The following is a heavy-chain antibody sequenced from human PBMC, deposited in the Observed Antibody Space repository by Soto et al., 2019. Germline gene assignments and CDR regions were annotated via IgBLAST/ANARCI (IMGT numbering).Heavy chain of an antibody. CDR3: ARGLANWGSNY. CDR1: GGSFSGYY. Sequence: QVQLQQWGAGLLKPSETLSLTCAVYGGSFSGYYWSWIRQPPGKGLEWIGEINHSGSTNYNPSLKSRVTISVDTSKNQFSLKLSSVTAADTAVYYFARGLANWGSNYWGQGTLVTVSS. V-gene: IGHV4-34*01. J-gene: IGHJ4*02. D-gene: IGHD7-27*01. CDR2: INHSGST.